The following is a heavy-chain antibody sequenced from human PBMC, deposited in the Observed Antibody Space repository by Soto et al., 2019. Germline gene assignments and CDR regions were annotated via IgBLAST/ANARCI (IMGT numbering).Heavy chain of an antibody. D-gene: IGHD5-18*01. CDR3: ASGYSYGSLY. CDR2: IFYSGSV. J-gene: IGHJ4*02. V-gene: IGHV4-59*01. Sequence: SETLSLTCTVSGGSMNSYYWSWIRQPPGRGLEWIGFIFYSGSVNYNPSLKSRVTISVDTSKNQFSLKLSSVTAADTAVYYCASGYSYGSLYWGQGTLVTVSS. CDR1: GGSMNSYY.